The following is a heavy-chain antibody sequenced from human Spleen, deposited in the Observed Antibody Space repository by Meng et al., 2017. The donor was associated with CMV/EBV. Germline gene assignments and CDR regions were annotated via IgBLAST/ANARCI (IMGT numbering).Heavy chain of an antibody. Sequence: YWARQPSGTGLEWLSYISSSSGYIYHAGSMKGRFTISRDNAKNSRYLQMSSLRAEDTAVYYCARDLAPQSDYYDSSGYYYLPKGFDYWGQGTLVTVSS. J-gene: IGHJ4*02. CDR3: ARDLAPQSDYYDSSGYYYLPKGFDY. D-gene: IGHD3-22*01. V-gene: IGHV3-21*01. CDR2: ISSSSGYI.